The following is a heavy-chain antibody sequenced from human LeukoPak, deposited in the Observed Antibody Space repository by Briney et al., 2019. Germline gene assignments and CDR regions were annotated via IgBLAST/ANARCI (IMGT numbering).Heavy chain of an antibody. CDR1: GFIFSSYS. J-gene: IGHJ6*03. V-gene: IGHV3-48*01. Sequence: PGGSLRLSCAASGFIFSSYSMNWVRQAPGKGLEWVSYISSSSSTIYYADSVKGRFTISRDNAKNSLYLQMNSLRAEDTAVYYCASLMTTATYYYYYYMDVWGKGTTVTVSS. CDR3: ASLMTTATYYYYYYMDV. D-gene: IGHD4-11*01. CDR2: ISSSSSTI.